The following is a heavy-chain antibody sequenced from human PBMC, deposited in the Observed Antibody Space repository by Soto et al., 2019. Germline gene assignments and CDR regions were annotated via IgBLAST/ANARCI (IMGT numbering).Heavy chain of an antibody. CDR3: ASGYCTTTSCYP. V-gene: IGHV1-2*02. J-gene: IGHJ5*02. Sequence: QVQLVQSGAEVKKPGASVKVSCKASGYTFTGYYIHWVRQAPGQGLEWIGWINPNSGGTNYAQKFKGRVTRTRDTSISTAYMELSRLRSDDTTVYYCASGYCTTTSCYPSGQGALVTVSS. D-gene: IGHD2-2*01. CDR1: GYTFTGYY. CDR2: INPNSGGT.